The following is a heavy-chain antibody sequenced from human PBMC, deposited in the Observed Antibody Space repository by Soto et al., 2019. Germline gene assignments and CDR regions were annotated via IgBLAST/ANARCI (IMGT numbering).Heavy chain of an antibody. CDR1: GYTFTSYG. V-gene: IGHV1-18*04. CDR3: ARDRRGSSRSGFDY. D-gene: IGHD6-6*01. CDR2: ISAYNGNT. Sequence: QVQLEQSGAEVKKHGASVKVSCKASGYTFTSYGIIWVRQAPGQGLEWTGWISAYNGNTNYAQKLQGRVTMTTDTSTSAGYMELRSLRSDDTAVYYCARDRRGSSRSGFDYWGQGTPVAVCS. J-gene: IGHJ4*02.